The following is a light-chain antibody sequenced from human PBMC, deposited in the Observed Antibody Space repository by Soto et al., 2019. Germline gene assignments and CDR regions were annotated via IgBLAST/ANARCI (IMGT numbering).Light chain of an antibody. CDR2: DAS. Sequence: EIVLTQSPATLSLSPGERATLSCGASQSVRSGCLAWYQQKPGLAPRLLIYDASYRATGIPDRFSGSGSGTDFTLTISRLEPEDFAVYYCQQYGSSPQTFGQGTRVEIK. CDR3: QQYGSSPQT. J-gene: IGKJ2*01. CDR1: QSVRSGC. V-gene: IGKV3D-20*01.